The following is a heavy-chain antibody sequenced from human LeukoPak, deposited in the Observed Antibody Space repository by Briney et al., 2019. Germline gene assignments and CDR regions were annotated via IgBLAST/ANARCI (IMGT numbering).Heavy chain of an antibody. CDR2: ISGSGGST. Sequence: GGSLRLSCAASGFTFSSYAMSWVRQAPGKGLEWVSAISGSGGSTYYADSVKGRFTISRDNSKNTLYLQMNSLRAEDTAVYYCAKDRLFFSVICSSTSCYPRTPFFDYWGQGTLVTVSP. J-gene: IGHJ4*02. V-gene: IGHV3-23*01. CDR1: GFTFSSYA. CDR3: AKDRLFFSVICSSTSCYPRTPFFDY. D-gene: IGHD2-2*01.